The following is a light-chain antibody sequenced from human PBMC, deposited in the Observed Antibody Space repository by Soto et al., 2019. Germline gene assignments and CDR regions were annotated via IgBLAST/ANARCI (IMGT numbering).Light chain of an antibody. CDR2: KAS. CDR1: QSISSW. V-gene: IGKV1-5*03. Sequence: DIQMTQSPSTLSASVGDRVTITCRASQSISSWVGWYQQKPGKTPKLLIYKASNLESGVPSRFSGSGSWTEFTLTISSLQPDDFATYYCQQYNSYPMYTFGQGTKLEIK. J-gene: IGKJ2*01. CDR3: QQYNSYPMYT.